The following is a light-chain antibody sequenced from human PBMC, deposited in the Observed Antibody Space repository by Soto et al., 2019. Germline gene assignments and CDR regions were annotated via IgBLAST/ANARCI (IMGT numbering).Light chain of an antibody. Sequence: EIVLTQSPGTLSLSPGERATLSCRASQTVRNNYLAWYQQKPGQAPRLFIYGAFNTATGIPDRFSGSGSGTDFTLTISRLEPEDCAVDDCHQYSSSPLTFGGGTKVESK. V-gene: IGKV3-20*01. CDR2: GAF. J-gene: IGKJ4*01. CDR1: QTVRNNY. CDR3: HQYSSSPLT.